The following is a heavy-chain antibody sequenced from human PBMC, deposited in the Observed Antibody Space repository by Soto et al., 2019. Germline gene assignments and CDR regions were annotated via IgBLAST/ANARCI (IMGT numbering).Heavy chain of an antibody. CDR3: ATGSIVATIEEYYYYGMDV. CDR2: IDPSDSYT. V-gene: IGHV5-10-1*01. Sequence: GESLKISCKGSGYSFTSYWISCVRQMPGKGLEWMGRIDPSDSYTNYSPSFQGHVTISADKSISTAYLQWSSLKASDTAMYYCATGSIVATIEEYYYYGMDVWGQGTTVTVSS. J-gene: IGHJ6*02. D-gene: IGHD5-12*01. CDR1: GYSFTSYW.